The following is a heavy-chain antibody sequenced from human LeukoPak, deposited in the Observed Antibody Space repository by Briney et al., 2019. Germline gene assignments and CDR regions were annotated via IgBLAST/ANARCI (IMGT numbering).Heavy chain of an antibody. Sequence: PSETLSLTCTVSGGSISSYYWSWIRRPPGKGLEWIGYIYYSGSTNYNPSLKSRVTISVDTSKNQFSLKLSSVTAADTAVYYCARLYDWYFDYWGQGTLVTVSS. CDR3: ARLYDWYFDY. V-gene: IGHV4-59*08. CDR2: IYYSGST. J-gene: IGHJ4*02. CDR1: GGSISSYY. D-gene: IGHD1-1*01.